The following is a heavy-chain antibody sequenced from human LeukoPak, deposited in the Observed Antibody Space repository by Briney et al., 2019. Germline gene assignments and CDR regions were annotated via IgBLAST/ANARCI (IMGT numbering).Heavy chain of an antibody. CDR2: ISVYNGNT. Sequence: ASVKVSCKASGYTFTSYGITWVRQAPGQGLEWMGWISVYNGNTNYAQKLQGRVTMTTDTSTSTAYMDLRSLRSDDTAVYYCARGSRITIFGVVTDFDYWGQGTLVTVSS. J-gene: IGHJ4*02. CDR3: ARGSRITIFGVVTDFDY. V-gene: IGHV1-18*01. CDR1: GYTFTSYG. D-gene: IGHD3-3*01.